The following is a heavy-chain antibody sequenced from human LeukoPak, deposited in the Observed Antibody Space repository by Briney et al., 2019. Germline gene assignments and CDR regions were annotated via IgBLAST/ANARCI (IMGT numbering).Heavy chain of an antibody. J-gene: IGHJ6*02. V-gene: IGHV1-2*02. CDR2: INPNSGGT. Sequence: APVTVSCKASGYTFTGYYMHWVRQAPGQGLEWMGWINPNSGGTNYAQKFQGRVTMTRDTSITTAYMELSRLRSDDTAVYYCARSPSSYYGMDVWGQGTTVTVSS. CDR1: GYTFTGYY. CDR3: ARSPSSYYGMDV.